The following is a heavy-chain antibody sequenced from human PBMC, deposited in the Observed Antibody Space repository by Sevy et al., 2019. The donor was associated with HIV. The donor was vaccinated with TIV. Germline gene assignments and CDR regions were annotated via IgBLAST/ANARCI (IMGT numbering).Heavy chain of an antibody. J-gene: IGHJ5*02. CDR1: GFTFSSYS. D-gene: IGHD6-13*01. Sequence: GGSLRLSCAASGFTFSSYSMNWGRQAPGKGLEWVSYISSSSSTIYYAHSVKGRFTISRDNAKNSLYLQMNSLRAEDTAVYYCARGNNRFRGYSSSWYWERPPNWFDPWGQGTLVTVSS. V-gene: IGHV3-48*01. CDR3: ARGNNRFRGYSSSWYWERPPNWFDP. CDR2: ISSSSSTI.